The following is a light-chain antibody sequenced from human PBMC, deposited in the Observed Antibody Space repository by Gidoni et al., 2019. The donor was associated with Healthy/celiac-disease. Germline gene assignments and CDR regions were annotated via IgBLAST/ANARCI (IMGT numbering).Light chain of an antibody. CDR3: QQYGTEIT. Sequence: EIVLTQSPGTLSLSPGERATLTCRASQSVSSSYLAWYQQKPGQAPRLLIYGASSRATGIPDRFSGSGSGTDFTLTISRLEPEDCAVYYCQQYGTEITFGGGTKVEIK. V-gene: IGKV3-20*01. CDR2: GAS. J-gene: IGKJ4*01. CDR1: QSVSSSY.